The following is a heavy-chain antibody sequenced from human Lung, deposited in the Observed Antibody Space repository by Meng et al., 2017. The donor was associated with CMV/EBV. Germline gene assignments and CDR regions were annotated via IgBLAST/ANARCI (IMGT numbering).Heavy chain of an antibody. D-gene: IGHD2-2*01. CDR3: ARNSPAAPHYYYYGMDV. Sequence: SETLSLXCTVSGGSISSYYWSWIRQPPGKGLEWIGYIYYSGSTNYNPSLKSRVTISVDTSKNQFSLKLSSVTAADTAVYYCARNSPAAPHYYYYGMDVWGRGXTVTVSS. CDR1: GGSISSYY. CDR2: IYYSGST. V-gene: IGHV4-59*01. J-gene: IGHJ6*02.